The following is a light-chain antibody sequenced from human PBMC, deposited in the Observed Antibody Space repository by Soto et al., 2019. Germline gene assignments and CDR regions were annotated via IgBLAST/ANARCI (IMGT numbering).Light chain of an antibody. CDR3: QQYRNRPPWT. Sequence: EIVMTQSPAILSLSPGERATLSCRASESVSTNLAWYQEKPGQAPRLLIYGASTRATGLPARFSGSGSGREFTLTISSLESEDFAVYYCQQYRNRPPWTFGQGTKVEIK. J-gene: IGKJ1*01. CDR2: GAS. V-gene: IGKV3-15*01. CDR1: ESVSTN.